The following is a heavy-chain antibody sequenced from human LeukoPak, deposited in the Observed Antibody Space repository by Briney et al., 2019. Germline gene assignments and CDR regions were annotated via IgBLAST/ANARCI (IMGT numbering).Heavy chain of an antibody. D-gene: IGHD6-13*01. V-gene: IGHV3-74*01. CDR2: LSPDGSST. CDR3: TRMSIEAPVLPHL. J-gene: IGHJ5*02. Sequence: GGSLRLSCAASGFTFSSYWMQWVRHAPGKGLVWVSRLSPDGSSTTSADSVKGRFTISRDNAKNTLYLQIGILRADDTAVYYCTRMSIEAPVLPHLWGQGTLVTVSS. CDR1: GFTFSSYW.